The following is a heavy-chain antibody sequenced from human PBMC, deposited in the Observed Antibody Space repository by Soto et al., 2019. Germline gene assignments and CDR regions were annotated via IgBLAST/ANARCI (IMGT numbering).Heavy chain of an antibody. J-gene: IGHJ4*02. CDR2: IWYDGSNK. CDR3: ARDKRAYSYGLFHFDY. CDR1: GFTFSSYG. Sequence: QVQLVESGGGVVQPGRSLRLSCAASGFTFSSYGMHWVRQAPGKGLEWVAVIWYDGSNKYYADSVKGRFTISRDNSKNRLYLQMNSLRAEDTAVYYCARDKRAYSYGLFHFDYWGQGNLVTVSS. D-gene: IGHD5-18*01. V-gene: IGHV3-33*01.